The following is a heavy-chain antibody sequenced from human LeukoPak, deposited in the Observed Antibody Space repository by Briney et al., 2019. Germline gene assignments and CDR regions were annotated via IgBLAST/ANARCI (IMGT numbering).Heavy chain of an antibody. V-gene: IGHV3-30*18. CDR2: ISYDGSNK. D-gene: IGHD1-26*01. Sequence: QPGGSLRLSCAASGFTFSSYGMHWVRQAPGKGLEWVAVISYDGSNKYYADSVKGRFTVSRDNSKNTLYLQMNSLRAEDTAVYYCAKKSRKDDEVGWGYFDYWGQGTLVTVSS. J-gene: IGHJ4*02. CDR1: GFTFSSYG. CDR3: AKKSRKDDEVGWGYFDY.